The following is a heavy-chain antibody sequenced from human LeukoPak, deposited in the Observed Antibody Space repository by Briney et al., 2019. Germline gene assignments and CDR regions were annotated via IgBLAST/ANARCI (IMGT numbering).Heavy chain of an antibody. V-gene: IGHV4-59*01. CDR1: GGSISSYY. CDR3: ARVLTEYSSSRCLDF. CDR2: IYYSGST. J-gene: IGHJ4*02. Sequence: PSETLSLTCTVSGGSISSYYWSWIRQPPGKGLEWIGYIYYSGSTNYNPSLKSRVTISVDTSKNQFSLRLSSVTAADTAVYYCARVLTEYSSSRCLDFWGQGALVTVSS. D-gene: IGHD6-13*01.